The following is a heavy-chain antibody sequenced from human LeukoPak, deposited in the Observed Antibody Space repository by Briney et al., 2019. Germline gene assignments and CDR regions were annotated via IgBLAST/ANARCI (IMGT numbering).Heavy chain of an antibody. J-gene: IGHJ4*02. CDR2: IIPIFGTA. D-gene: IGHD3-10*01. CDR3: ARDTSPKDPVGIY. CDR1: GYTFTSYG. V-gene: IGHV1-69*06. Sequence: SVKVSCKASGYTFTSYGISWVRQAPGQGLEWMGGIIPIFGTANYAQKFQGRVTITADKSTSTAYMELSSLRSEDTAVYYCARDTSPKDPVGIYWGQGTLVTVSS.